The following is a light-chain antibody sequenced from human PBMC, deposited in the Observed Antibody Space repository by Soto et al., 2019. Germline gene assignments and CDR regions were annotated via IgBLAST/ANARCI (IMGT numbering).Light chain of an antibody. CDR3: QQYGTSPLT. V-gene: IGKV3-20*01. J-gene: IGKJ4*01. Sequence: EXXXTQSXGTLSLSPGERATLSCRASQSVSSSYLASYQQKPGQAPRLLIYGASSKATGIPERFSGSGSGTDFTLTISRLEPEDFAVYYCQQYGTSPLTFGGGTKVEIK. CDR1: QSVSSSY. CDR2: GAS.